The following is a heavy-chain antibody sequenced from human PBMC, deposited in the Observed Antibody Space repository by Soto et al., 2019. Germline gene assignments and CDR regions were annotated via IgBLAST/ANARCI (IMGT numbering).Heavy chain of an antibody. CDR1: GYSFTSYW. D-gene: IGHD3-9*01. Sequence: PGESLKISCKGSGYSFTSYWIGWVRQMPGKGLEWMGIIYPGDSDTRYSPSFQGQVTISADKSISTAYLQWSSLKASDTAMYYCALVGYYYILTGYYLLPKRGYYYYMDVWGKGTTVTVSS. CDR3: ALVGYYYILTGYYLLPKRGYYYYMDV. CDR2: IYPGDSDT. V-gene: IGHV5-51*01. J-gene: IGHJ6*03.